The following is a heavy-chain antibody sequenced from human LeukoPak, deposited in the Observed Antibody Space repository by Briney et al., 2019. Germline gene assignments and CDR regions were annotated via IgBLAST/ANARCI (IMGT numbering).Heavy chain of an antibody. CDR1: GYTFTSYY. CDR2: INPSGGST. V-gene: IGHV1-46*01. Sequence: ASVKVSCKASGYTFTSYYMHWVRQAPGQGLEWMGIINPSGGSTSYAQKFQGRVTMTRDTSTSTVYMELSSLRSDDTAVYYCARVWGYYDSSGHADYWGQGTLVTVSS. CDR3: ARVWGYYDSSGHADY. J-gene: IGHJ4*02. D-gene: IGHD3-22*01.